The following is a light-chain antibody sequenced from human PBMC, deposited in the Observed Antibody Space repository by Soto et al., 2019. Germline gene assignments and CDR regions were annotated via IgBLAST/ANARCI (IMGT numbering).Light chain of an antibody. V-gene: IGLV4-69*01. CDR3: QTWGTGGAWV. CDR2: LNSDGSH. CDR1: SGHSSYA. J-gene: IGLJ7*01. Sequence: QPVLTQSPSASASLGASVKLTCTLNSGHSSYAIAWHQQQPEKGPRYLMKLNSDGSHSKGDGIPDRFSGSSSGAERYLTISSLQSEDEADYYCQTWGTGGAWVFGGGTQLTVL.